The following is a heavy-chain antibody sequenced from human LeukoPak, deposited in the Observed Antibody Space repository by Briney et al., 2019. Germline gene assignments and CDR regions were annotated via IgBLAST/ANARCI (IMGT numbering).Heavy chain of an antibody. V-gene: IGHV5-51*01. D-gene: IGHD3-10*01. Sequence: GESLKISCKGSGYSFTSYWIGWVRQMPGKGLEWMGIIYPGDSDTRYSPSFQGQITISADESISTAYLQWSSLKASDTAMYYCARGLLWFGELFLSAFDIWGQGTMVTVSS. CDR3: ARGLLWFGELFLSAFDI. J-gene: IGHJ3*02. CDR1: GYSFTSYW. CDR2: IYPGDSDT.